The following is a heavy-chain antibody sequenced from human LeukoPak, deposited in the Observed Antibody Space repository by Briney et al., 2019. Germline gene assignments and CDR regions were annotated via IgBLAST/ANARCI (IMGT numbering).Heavy chain of an antibody. CDR1: GFTFDDYA. V-gene: IGHV3-43D*03. CDR2: ISWDGGST. Sequence: PGGSLRLSCAASGFTFDDYAMHWVRQAPGKGLEWVSLISWDGGSTYYADSVKGRFTISRDNSKDSLYLQMNSLRAEDTALYYCAKDYYDSSGYYFLPGDWYFDLWGRGTLVTVSS. J-gene: IGHJ2*01. CDR3: AKDYYDSSGYYFLPGDWYFDL. D-gene: IGHD3-22*01.